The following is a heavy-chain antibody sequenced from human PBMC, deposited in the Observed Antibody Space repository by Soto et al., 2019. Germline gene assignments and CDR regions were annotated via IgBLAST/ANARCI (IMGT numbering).Heavy chain of an antibody. CDR3: ARGGDSCGYYDY. D-gene: IGHD3-22*01. Sequence: QVQLLQSGAEEKKPGASVKVACKASGYTFTSYAMHWVRQAPGQRLEWMGWINAGNGNTKYSQKFQGRVTITRDTSASTAYMELSSLRSEDTAVYYCARGGDSCGYYDYWGQGTLVTVSS. V-gene: IGHV1-3*05. J-gene: IGHJ4*02. CDR2: INAGNGNT. CDR1: GYTFTSYA.